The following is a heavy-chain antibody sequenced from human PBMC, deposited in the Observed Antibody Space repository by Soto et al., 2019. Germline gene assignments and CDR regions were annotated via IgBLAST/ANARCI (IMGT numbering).Heavy chain of an antibody. CDR3: STRAYDTNCYYRFDP. CDR1: GGSFSGHS. V-gene: IGHV4-34*01. CDR2: INHSGRV. J-gene: IGHJ5*01. Sequence: SETLSLTCAVYGGSFSGHSWTWIRQSPGKGLEWIGDINHSGRVNYSPSLKSRVTISLDTSKNPFSLTLSAMTAADTAMYYCSTRAYDTNCYYRFDPWGQGTLVTVSS. D-gene: IGHD3-22*01.